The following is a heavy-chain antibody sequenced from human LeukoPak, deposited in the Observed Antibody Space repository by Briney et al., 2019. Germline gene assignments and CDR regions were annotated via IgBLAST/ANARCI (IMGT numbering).Heavy chain of an antibody. J-gene: IGHJ4*02. D-gene: IGHD1-26*01. Sequence: SGTLSLTCTVSGDSISNYYWSWIRQPAGKGLEWIGRFYARGSTNYNPSLKSRVTMSVDTSKNQFSLKLTSVTAADTAVYYCARDRGSEGSTHFDYWGQGTLVTVSS. CDR2: FYARGST. V-gene: IGHV4-4*07. CDR3: ARDRGSEGSTHFDY. CDR1: GDSISNYY.